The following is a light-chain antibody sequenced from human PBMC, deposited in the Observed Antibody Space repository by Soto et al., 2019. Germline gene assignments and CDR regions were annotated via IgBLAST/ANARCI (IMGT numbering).Light chain of an antibody. Sequence: QAVVTQEPSLTVSPGGTVTLTCASSTGAVTSGYFPNWFQQKPGQAPRALIYGTSNKHSWTPARVSGSLLGGKAALTLSGVQPEDEAEYSGLLYYGPAVFGGGTKLTVL. V-gene: IGLV7-43*01. J-gene: IGLJ2*01. CDR3: LLYYGPAV. CDR2: GTS. CDR1: TGAVTSGYF.